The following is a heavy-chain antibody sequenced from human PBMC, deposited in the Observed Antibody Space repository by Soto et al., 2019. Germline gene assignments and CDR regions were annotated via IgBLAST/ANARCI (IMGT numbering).Heavy chain of an antibody. CDR2: IYYSGST. J-gene: IGHJ4*02. CDR1: GGSISSSSYY. D-gene: IGHD2-15*01. Sequence: SETLSLTCTVSGGSISSSSYYWGWIRQPPGKGLEWIGSIYYSGSTYYNPSLKSRVTISVDTSKNQFSLKLSSVTAADTAVYYCARQNRGEIVVVVAATLGWIDHWGQGTLVTVSS. V-gene: IGHV4-39*01. CDR3: ARQNRGEIVVVVAATLGWIDH.